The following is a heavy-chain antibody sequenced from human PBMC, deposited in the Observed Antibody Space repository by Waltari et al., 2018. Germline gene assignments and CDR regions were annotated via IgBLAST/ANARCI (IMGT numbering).Heavy chain of an antibody. V-gene: IGHV3-49*04. D-gene: IGHD4-17*01. CDR2: IRSKAYGGTT. CDR1: GFTFGDYA. CDR3: TRGRGYGDSLDY. Sequence: EVQLVESGGGLVQPGRSLRLSCTASGFTFGDYAMSWVRQAPGKGLEWVGFIRSKAYGGTTEYAASVKGRFTISRDDSKSIAYLQMNSLETEDTAVYYCTRGRGYGDSLDYWGQGTLVTVSS. J-gene: IGHJ4*02.